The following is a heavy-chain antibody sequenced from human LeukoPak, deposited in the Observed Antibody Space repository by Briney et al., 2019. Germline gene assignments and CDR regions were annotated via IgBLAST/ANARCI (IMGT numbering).Heavy chain of an antibody. CDR2: INPSGGST. J-gene: IGHJ6*03. D-gene: IGHD2-21*01. Sequence: ASVKVSCKASGYTFTSYYMHWVRQAPGQGLEWMGIINPSGGSTSYAQKFQGRVTMTRDTSTSTVYMELSSLRSEDTAVYYRARDRGIARYYMDVWGKGTTVTISS. CDR3: ARDRGIARYYMDV. V-gene: IGHV1-46*01. CDR1: GYTFTSYY.